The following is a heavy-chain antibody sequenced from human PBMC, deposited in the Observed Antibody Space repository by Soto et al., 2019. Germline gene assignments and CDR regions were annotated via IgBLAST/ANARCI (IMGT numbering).Heavy chain of an antibody. J-gene: IGHJ6*02. CDR3: ARGLWYQLLGSYYYYGMDV. CDR1: GGTFSSYA. V-gene: IGHV1-69*06. D-gene: IGHD2-2*01. CDR2: IIPIFGTA. Sequence: GASVKVSCKASGGTFSSYAISWVRQAPGQGLEWMGGIIPIFGTANYAQKFQGRVTITADKSTSTAYMELSSLRSEDTAVYYCARGLWYQLLGSYYYYGMDVWGQGTTVTVSS.